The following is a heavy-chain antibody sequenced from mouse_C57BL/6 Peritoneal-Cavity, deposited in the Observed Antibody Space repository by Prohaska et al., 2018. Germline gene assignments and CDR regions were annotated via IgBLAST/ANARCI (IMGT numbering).Heavy chain of an antibody. CDR3: ARGADYEGGYYAMDD. CDR1: GYTFTDYY. D-gene: IGHD2-4*01. V-gene: IGHV1-19*01. CDR2: INPYNGGT. Sequence: KPGASVKMSCKASGYTFTDYYMNWVKQSHGKSLEWIGVINPYNGGTSYNQKFKGKATLTVDKSSSTAYMELNSFTDEDSAVYYSARGADYEGGYYAMDDGGQGTSVSVSS. J-gene: IGHJ4*01.